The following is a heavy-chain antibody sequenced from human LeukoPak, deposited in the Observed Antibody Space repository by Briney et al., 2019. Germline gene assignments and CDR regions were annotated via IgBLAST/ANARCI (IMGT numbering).Heavy chain of an antibody. D-gene: IGHD4-17*01. J-gene: IGHJ5*02. CDR1: GFTFSSYA. Sequence: GGSLRLSCAASGFTFSSYAMSWVRQNPVKGLECVSVISGSGGSTYYADSVKGRFTISRDNSKNTLYLQMNSLRAEDTAVYYCAKGLRTTTVTPGWFDPWGQGTLVTVSS. CDR3: AKGLRTTTVTPGWFDP. V-gene: IGHV3-23*01. CDR2: ISGSGGST.